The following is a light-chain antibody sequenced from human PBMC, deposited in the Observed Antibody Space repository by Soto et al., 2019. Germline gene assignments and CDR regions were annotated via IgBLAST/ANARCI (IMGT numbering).Light chain of an antibody. J-gene: IGLJ2*01. CDR1: SSDVGGYNY. CDR2: EVS. V-gene: IGLV2-8*01. Sequence: QSALTQPPSASGSPGQSVTISCTGTSSDVGGYNYVSWYQQYPGKAPKLLIYEVSKRPSGVPDRFSGSKSGNTASLTVSGRQAEDEADYYCSSYAGGNNLVFGGGTKLAVL. CDR3: SSYAGGNNLV.